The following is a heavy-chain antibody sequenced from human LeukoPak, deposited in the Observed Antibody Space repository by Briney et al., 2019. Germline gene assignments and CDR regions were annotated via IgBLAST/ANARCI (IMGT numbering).Heavy chain of an antibody. V-gene: IGHV4-34*01. CDR3: ARVHCSSTSCYRPRGYFDY. Sequence: SETLSLTCAVYGGSFSGYYWSWIRQPPGKGLEWGGEINHSGSTNYNPSLKSRVTISVDTSKNQFSLKLSSVTAADTAVYYCARVHCSSTSCYRPRGYFDYWGQGTLVTVSS. CDR2: INHSGST. J-gene: IGHJ4*02. D-gene: IGHD2-2*01. CDR1: GGSFSGYY.